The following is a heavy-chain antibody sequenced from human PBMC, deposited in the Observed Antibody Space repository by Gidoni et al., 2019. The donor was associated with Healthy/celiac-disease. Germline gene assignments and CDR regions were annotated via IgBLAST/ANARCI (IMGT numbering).Heavy chain of an antibody. Sequence: QVQLVESGGGVVQPGRSLRLSCAASGFTFSSYAMQWVRQAPGKGLEWVAVISYDGSNKYYADSVKGRFTISRDNSKNTLYLQMNSLRAEDTAVYYCARGTDIVATIEGYFDYWGQGTLVTVSS. J-gene: IGHJ4*02. V-gene: IGHV3-30-3*01. CDR1: GFTFSSYA. CDR3: ARGTDIVATIEGYFDY. D-gene: IGHD5-12*01. CDR2: ISYDGSNK.